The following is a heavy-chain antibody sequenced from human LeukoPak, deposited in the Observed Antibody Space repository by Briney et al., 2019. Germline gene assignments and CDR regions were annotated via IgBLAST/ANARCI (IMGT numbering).Heavy chain of an antibody. D-gene: IGHD1-14*01. CDR3: VRKPSTPDDY. Sequence: GGSLRVSCAASGFTVITNYMSWVRQARGKGLEWVSVIYSGGSAYYADSVEGRFTMSRDNSRNTLYLQMNSLRAEDTAVYYCVRKPSTPDDYWGQGTLVTVSS. CDR2: IYSGGSA. V-gene: IGHV3-66*01. J-gene: IGHJ4*02. CDR1: GFTVITNY.